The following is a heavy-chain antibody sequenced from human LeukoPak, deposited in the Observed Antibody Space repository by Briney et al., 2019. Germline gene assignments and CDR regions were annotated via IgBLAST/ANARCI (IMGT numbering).Heavy chain of an antibody. CDR2: IYYSGST. CDR3: ASPHGDYGYFDY. Sequence: SETLSLTCTVSGGSISSYYWSWIRQPPGKGLEWIGYIYYSGSTYYNPSLKSRVTISVDTSKNQFSLKLSSVTAADTAVYYCASPHGDYGYFDYWGQGTLVTVSS. CDR1: GGSISSYY. J-gene: IGHJ4*02. V-gene: IGHV4-59*12. D-gene: IGHD4-17*01.